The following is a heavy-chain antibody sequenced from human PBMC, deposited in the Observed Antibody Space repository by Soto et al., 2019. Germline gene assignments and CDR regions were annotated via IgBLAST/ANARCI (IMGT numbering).Heavy chain of an antibody. CDR1: GFTFSSYG. V-gene: IGHV3-33*01. Sequence: QVQLVESGGGVVQPGRSLRLSCAASGFTFSSYGMHWVRQAPGKGLEWVAVIWYDGSNKHYADSVKGRFTISRDNSKNTLYLQMNSLRAEDTAVYYCARVGVVVVAATYFDYWGQGTLVTVSS. CDR2: IWYDGSNK. CDR3: ARVGVVVVAATYFDY. D-gene: IGHD2-15*01. J-gene: IGHJ4*02.